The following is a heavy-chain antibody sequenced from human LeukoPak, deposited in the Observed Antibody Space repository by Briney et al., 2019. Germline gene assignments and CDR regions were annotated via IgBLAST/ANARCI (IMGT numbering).Heavy chain of an antibody. V-gene: IGHV4-30-4*08. D-gene: IGHD1/OR15-1a*01. CDR3: ARALDRNRAGDYFDY. Sequence: SQTLSLTCTVSGGSISSGDYYWRWIRQPPGKGLEWIGYIYYSESTYSNPSLKSRVTISVDTSKNQFSLKLSSVTAADTAVYYCARALDRNRAGDYFDYWGQGTLVTVSS. CDR1: GGSISSGDYY. CDR2: IYYSEST. J-gene: IGHJ4*02.